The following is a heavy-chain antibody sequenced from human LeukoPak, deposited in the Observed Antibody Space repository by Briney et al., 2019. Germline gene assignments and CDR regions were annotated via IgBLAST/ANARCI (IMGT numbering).Heavy chain of an antibody. V-gene: IGHV1-46*01. CDR2: INPSGGST. J-gene: IGHJ5*01. Sequence: PSVTVSCKASGYTFTNYYMHWVRQAPGQGLEWMGIINPSGGSTSYAQRFQGRVTMTSDTSTSTVYMDPSSLRSEDTAVYYCARGWFDSWGEGTLVIVSS. CDR1: GYTFTNYY. CDR3: ARGWFDS.